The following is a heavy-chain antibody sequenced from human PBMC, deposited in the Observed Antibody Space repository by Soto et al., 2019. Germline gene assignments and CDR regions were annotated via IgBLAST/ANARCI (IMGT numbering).Heavy chain of an antibody. J-gene: IGHJ4*02. D-gene: IGHD1-1*01. CDR1: GFTFSSYS. V-gene: IGHV3-48*02. Sequence: GGSLRLSCAASGFTFSSYSMNWVRQAPGKGLEWVSYISSRSYTIYYADSVKGRFTISRDNAKNSLYLQMNSLRDEDTAVYYCARDIQLEPSRTYDYWGQGTLVTVSS. CDR2: ISSRSYTI. CDR3: ARDIQLEPSRTYDY.